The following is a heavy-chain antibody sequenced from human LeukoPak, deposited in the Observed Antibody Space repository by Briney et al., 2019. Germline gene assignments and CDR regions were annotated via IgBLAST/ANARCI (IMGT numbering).Heavy chain of an antibody. J-gene: IGHJ3*02. CDR1: GYSFTSYW. CDR2: IYPGDSDT. D-gene: IGHD3-16*02. V-gene: IGHV5-51*01. Sequence: GASLQISFKGSGYSFTSYWIGWVRPVPWKGLEWMGIIYPGDSDTRYSPSFQGQVTISADKSISTAYLQWRSLKASDTAMYYCARHIRSYDYVWGSYRPYAFDIWGQGTMVTVSS. CDR3: ARHIRSYDYVWGSYRPYAFDI.